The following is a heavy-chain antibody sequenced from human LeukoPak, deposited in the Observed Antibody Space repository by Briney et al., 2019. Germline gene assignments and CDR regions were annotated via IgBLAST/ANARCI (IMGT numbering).Heavy chain of an antibody. V-gene: IGHV4-38-2*01. D-gene: IGHD1-26*01. CDR1: GYSISSGYY. CDR3: ARGYSAFPDY. Sequence: SETLSLTCAVSGYSISSGYYWGWIRQPPGKGLEWIGSIYHSGSTYYNPSLKSRVTISVDTSKNQFSLKLSSVTAADTAVYYCARGYSAFPDYWGQGTLVTVSS. CDR2: IYHSGST. J-gene: IGHJ4*02.